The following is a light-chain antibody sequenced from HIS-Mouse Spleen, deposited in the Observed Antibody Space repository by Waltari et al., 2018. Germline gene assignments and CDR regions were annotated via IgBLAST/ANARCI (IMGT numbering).Light chain of an antibody. Sequence: QSVLTQPPSASGTPGQRVTISRSGSSPNIGSNTVNWYQRLPGPAPKLLIYSNNQRPSGVPDRFSGSKSGTSASLAISGLQSEDEADYYCAAWDDSLNGYVFGTGTKVTVL. CDR3: AAWDDSLNGYV. J-gene: IGLJ1*01. CDR1: SPNIGSNT. CDR2: SNN. V-gene: IGLV1-44*01.